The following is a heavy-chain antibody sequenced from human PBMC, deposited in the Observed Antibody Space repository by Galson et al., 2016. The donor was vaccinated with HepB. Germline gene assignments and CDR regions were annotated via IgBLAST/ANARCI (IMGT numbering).Heavy chain of an antibody. CDR1: GFSFSDYA. V-gene: IGHV3-23*01. D-gene: IGHD6-19*01. Sequence: SLRLSCAASGFSFSDYAMTWVRQAPGKGLEWVSGISASGVSTYYAEFVKGRFAISRDNSKNTLNLQMNSLRGEDTAVYYCAKGRVPLAVAGALDFWGQGTLLTVSS. CDR3: AKGRVPLAVAGALDF. CDR2: ISASGVST. J-gene: IGHJ4*02.